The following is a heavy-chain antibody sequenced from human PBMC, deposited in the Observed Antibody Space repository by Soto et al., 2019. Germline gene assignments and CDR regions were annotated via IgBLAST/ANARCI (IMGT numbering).Heavy chain of an antibody. V-gene: IGHV1-69*01. CDR2: IIPVFQTA. CDR3: ARGGSGYTWFNEL. J-gene: IGHJ4*02. Sequence: QEQLVQSGAEVKKTGSSVKVSCKASGGLFSSYPISWVRQVPGQGLEWMGGIIPVFQTAYYTQRLQGRVTITADESTNTAYMELSSLRSEDTAIYYCARGGSGYTWFNELWGQGTLVTVSS. CDR1: GGLFSSYP. D-gene: IGHD3-22*01.